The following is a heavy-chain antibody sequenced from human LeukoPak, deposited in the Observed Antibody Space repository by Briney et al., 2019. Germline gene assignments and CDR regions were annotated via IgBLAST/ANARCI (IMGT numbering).Heavy chain of an antibody. V-gene: IGHV3-23*01. CDR1: GFTFSSYA. Sequence: GGSLRLSCAASGFTFSSYAMSWVRQAPGKGPEWVSAISGSGGSTYYADSVKGRFTISRDNSKNTLYLQMNSLRAEDTAVYYCAKDPYCGGDCYYFDYWGQGTLVTVSS. CDR3: AKDPYCGGDCYYFDY. CDR2: ISGSGGST. D-gene: IGHD2-21*02. J-gene: IGHJ4*02.